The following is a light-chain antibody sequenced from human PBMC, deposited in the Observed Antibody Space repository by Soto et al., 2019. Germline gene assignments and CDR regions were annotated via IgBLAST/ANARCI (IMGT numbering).Light chain of an antibody. CDR2: EVT. CDR1: SGDIGSYNR. Sequence: QSALTQPASVSGSPGQSITISCTGTSGDIGSYNRVSWYQQHPGKASKLIIYEVTDRPSGVSNRFSGSKSGNTASLTISGLQAEDEAEYYCSSYTNINTRACVFGTGTKVTVL. J-gene: IGLJ1*01. V-gene: IGLV2-14*01. CDR3: SSYTNINTRACV.